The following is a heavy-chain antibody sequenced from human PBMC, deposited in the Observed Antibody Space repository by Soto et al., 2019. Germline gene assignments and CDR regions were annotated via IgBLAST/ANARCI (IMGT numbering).Heavy chain of an antibody. D-gene: IGHD6-19*01. CDR1: GGSISSYY. J-gene: IGHJ6*02. V-gene: IGHV4-59*01. CDR3: ARLEAVAVAGSFYYYGMDV. CDR2: IYYSGST. Sequence: SETLSLTCTVSGGSISSYYWSWIRQPPGKGLGWIGYIYYSGSTNYNPSLKSRVTISVDTSKNQFSLKLSSVTAADTAVYYCARLEAVAVAGSFYYYGMDVWGQGTTVTVSS.